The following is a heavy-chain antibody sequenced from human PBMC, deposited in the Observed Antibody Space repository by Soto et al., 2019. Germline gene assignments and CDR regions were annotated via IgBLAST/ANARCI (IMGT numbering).Heavy chain of an antibody. J-gene: IGHJ3*02. CDR3: AHPRGYGVFDAYDI. CDR1: GFTFITYA. V-gene: IGHV3-23*01. Sequence: DGSLRLSCAASGFTFITYAMSWVRQAPGKGLEWVSAISRDAYDIYYADSVKGRFTISGDNSKHMLYLQMSSLRTEDTAVYYCAHPRGYGVFDAYDIWGQGAMVTVSS. D-gene: IGHD4-17*01. CDR2: ISRDAYDI.